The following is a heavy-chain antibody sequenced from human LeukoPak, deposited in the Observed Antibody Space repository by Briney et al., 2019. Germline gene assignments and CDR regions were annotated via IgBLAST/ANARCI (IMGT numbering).Heavy chain of an antibody. CDR2: IYYSGST. CDR1: GGSISSYY. V-gene: IGHV4-59*01. CDR3: ARSPAAYYYDSSGYFDY. J-gene: IGHJ4*02. D-gene: IGHD3-22*01. Sequence: SETLSLTCTVSGGSISSYYWSWIRQPPGKGLEWIGYIYYSGSTNYNPSLKSRVTISVDTSKNQFSLKLSSVTAADTAVYYFARSPAAYYYDSSGYFDYWGQGTLVTVSS.